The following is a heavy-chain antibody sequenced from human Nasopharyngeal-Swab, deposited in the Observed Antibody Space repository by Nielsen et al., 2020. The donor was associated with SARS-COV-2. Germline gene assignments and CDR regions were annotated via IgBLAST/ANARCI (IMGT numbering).Heavy chain of an antibody. V-gene: IGHV7-4-1*02. Sequence: WVRQAPGQGLEWMGWINTNTGNPTCAQGFTGRFVFSLDTSVSTAYLQISSLKAEDTAVYYCACRDNWNDAWFDPWGQGTLGTVSS. J-gene: IGHJ5*02. D-gene: IGHD1-1*01. CDR3: ACRDNWNDAWFDP. CDR2: INTNTGNP.